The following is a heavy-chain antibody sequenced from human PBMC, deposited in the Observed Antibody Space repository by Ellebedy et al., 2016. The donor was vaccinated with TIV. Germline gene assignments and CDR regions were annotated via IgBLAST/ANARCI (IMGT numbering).Heavy chain of an antibody. CDR1: GFTFSRYW. V-gene: IGHV3-7*03. D-gene: IGHD1-26*01. CDR3: AGHKEVGGHFDY. J-gene: IGHJ4*02. Sequence: GESLKISCAASGFTFSRYWMTWVRQAPGKGLEWVANINQDGSERYYVDSVEGRFPISRDNAKNSLYLQMSSLRAEDTAVYYCAGHKEVGGHFDYWGQGTLVTVSS. CDR2: INQDGSER.